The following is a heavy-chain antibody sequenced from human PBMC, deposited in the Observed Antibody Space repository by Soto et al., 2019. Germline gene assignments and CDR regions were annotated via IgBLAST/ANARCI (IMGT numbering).Heavy chain of an antibody. Sequence: QITLKEYGPTLLKPTQTLTLTCTFSGFSLSTSGVGVGWIRQPPGKALEWLALIYWNDDKRYSPSLKSRLSITRDTSKNQVVPTITNVDPVDTATYYCAHRLDTSGWPRFDYWGQGTLVTVSS. CDR2: IYWNDDK. CDR1: GFSLSTSGVG. CDR3: AHRLDTSGWPRFDY. D-gene: IGHD6-19*01. J-gene: IGHJ4*02. V-gene: IGHV2-5*01.